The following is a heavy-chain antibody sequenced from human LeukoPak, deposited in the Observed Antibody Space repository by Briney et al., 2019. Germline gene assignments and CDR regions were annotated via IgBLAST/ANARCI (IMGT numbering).Heavy chain of an antibody. CDR3: ARPLSLGYCSGGSCYGRGAWFDR. Sequence: PSETLSLTCAVYGGSFSGYYWSWIRQPPGKGLEWIGEINHSGSTSYNPSLKSRVTISVDTSKNQFSLKLRSVTAADTAVYYCARPLSLGYCSGGSCYGRGAWFDRWGQGTLVTVSS. D-gene: IGHD2-15*01. CDR2: INHSGST. J-gene: IGHJ5*02. V-gene: IGHV4-34*01. CDR1: GGSFSGYY.